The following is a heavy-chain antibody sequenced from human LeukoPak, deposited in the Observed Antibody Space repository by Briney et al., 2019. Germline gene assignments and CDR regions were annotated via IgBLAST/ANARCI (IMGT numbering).Heavy chain of an antibody. CDR3: ARGGSGYYMDYYYYYGMDV. CDR1: GGSFSGYY. D-gene: IGHD3-3*01. CDR2: INHSGST. V-gene: IGHV4-34*01. J-gene: IGHJ6*02. Sequence: PSETLSLTCAVYGGSFSGYYWSWIRQPPGKGLEWIGEINHSGSTNYNPSLKSRVTISVDTSKNQFSLKLSSVTAADTAVYYCARGGSGYYMDYYYYYGMDVWGQGTTVTVSS.